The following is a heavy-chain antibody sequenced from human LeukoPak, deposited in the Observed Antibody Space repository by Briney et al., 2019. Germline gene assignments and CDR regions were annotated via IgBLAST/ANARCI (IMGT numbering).Heavy chain of an antibody. V-gene: IGHV1-8*01. J-gene: IGHJ6*03. CDR2: INPHGGNT. CDR1: RDSSTIYS. D-gene: IGHD3-16*02. Sequence: GASLKVSSMPSRDSSTIYSINCVRPAPRQGLGKMGWINPHGGNTGYERKFQCRVTMARNTSISTAYMELSSLRSEDTAVYYCARGTRVIGSDYYYYYYMDVWGKGTTVTVSS. CDR3: ARGTRVIGSDYYYYYYMDV.